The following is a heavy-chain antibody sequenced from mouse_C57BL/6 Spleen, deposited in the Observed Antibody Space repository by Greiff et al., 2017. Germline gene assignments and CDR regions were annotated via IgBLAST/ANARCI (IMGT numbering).Heavy chain of an antibody. Sequence: DVHLVESGEGLVKPGGSLKLSCAASGFTFSSYAMSWVRQTPEKRLEWVAYISSGGDYIYYADTLKGRFTISRDNARNTLYLQMSSLKSEDTAMYYCTRDWALYFDYWGQGTTLTVSS. J-gene: IGHJ2*01. CDR3: TRDWALYFDY. V-gene: IGHV5-9-1*02. D-gene: IGHD3-1*01. CDR1: GFTFSSYA. CDR2: ISSGGDYI.